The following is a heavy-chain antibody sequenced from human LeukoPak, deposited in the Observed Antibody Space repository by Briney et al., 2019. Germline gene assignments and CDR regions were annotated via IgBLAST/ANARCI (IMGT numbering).Heavy chain of an antibody. CDR1: GFTFDDYA. J-gene: IGHJ6*03. D-gene: IGHD6-6*01. Sequence: PGGSLRLSCAASGFTFDDYAMHWVRHAPGKGLEWVSLISWDGGSTYYADSVKGRFTISRDNSKNSLYLQMNSLRAEDTALYYCAKDGYSSSSGYYYYYMDVWGKGTTVTVSS. CDR2: ISWDGGST. V-gene: IGHV3-43D*03. CDR3: AKDGYSSSSGYYYYYMDV.